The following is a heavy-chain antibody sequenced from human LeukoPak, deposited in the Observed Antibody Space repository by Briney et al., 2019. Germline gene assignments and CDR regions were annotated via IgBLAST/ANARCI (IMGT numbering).Heavy chain of an antibody. D-gene: IGHD3-3*01. CDR3: ARDGGITIFGAVMGHYFDY. V-gene: IGHV4-4*07. J-gene: IGHJ4*02. CDR2: IYTSGST. Sequence: SETLSLTCTVSGGSISSYYWSWIRQPAGKGLEWIGRIYTSGSTNYNPSLKSRVTMSVDTSKNQFSLKLSSVTAADTAVYYCARDGGITIFGAVMGHYFDYWGQGTLVTVSS. CDR1: GGSISSYY.